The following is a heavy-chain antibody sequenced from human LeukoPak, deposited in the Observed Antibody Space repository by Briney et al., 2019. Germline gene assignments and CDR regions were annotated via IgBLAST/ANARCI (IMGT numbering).Heavy chain of an antibody. D-gene: IGHD3-10*01. Sequence: PGGSLRLSCAASGFTFSSYSMNWVRQAPGKGLESVSSISSSSSYIYYEDSVKGRFTSCRDSDKDSLYLQRNNLRAEDTAVYYCARDWSVAIYYGSGSYSYFDYWGQGTLVTVSS. CDR2: ISSSSSYI. CDR1: GFTFSSYS. V-gene: IGHV3-21*01. CDR3: ARDWSVAIYYGSGSYSYFDY. J-gene: IGHJ4*02.